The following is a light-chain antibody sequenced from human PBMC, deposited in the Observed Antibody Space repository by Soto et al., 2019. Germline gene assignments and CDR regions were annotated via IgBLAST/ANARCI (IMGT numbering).Light chain of an antibody. Sequence: EIVLTQSPGTLSLSPGERATLSCRANQSVSRFYLAWYQQKPGQAPRLLIYGASSRATGVPDRFSGSGSGTDFTLTISRLEPEDFAVYYCQQYGSSPPYSFGQGTNLEIK. CDR2: GAS. CDR3: QQYGSSPPYS. J-gene: IGKJ2*01. CDR1: QSVSRFY. V-gene: IGKV3-20*01.